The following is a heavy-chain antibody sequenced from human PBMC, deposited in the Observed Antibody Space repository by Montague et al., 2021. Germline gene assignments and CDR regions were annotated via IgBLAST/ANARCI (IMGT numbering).Heavy chain of an antibody. Sequence: SRRLSCAASGFTFSSYWMHWVRQAPGKGLEWVSSITGSGATTYYADSVKGRFTISRDNSENTLYLQMNNLRAEDTALYYCARGRGVSSGIGQLDPWGQGTLVTVSS. CDR1: GFTFSSYW. CDR2: ITGSGATT. D-gene: IGHD3-22*01. V-gene: IGHV3-23*01. CDR3: ARGRGVSSGIGQLDP. J-gene: IGHJ5*02.